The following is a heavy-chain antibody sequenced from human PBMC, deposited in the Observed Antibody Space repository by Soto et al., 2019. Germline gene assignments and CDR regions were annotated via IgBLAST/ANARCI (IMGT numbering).Heavy chain of an antibody. V-gene: IGHV4-59*01. D-gene: IGHD6-13*01. CDR2: IYYSGST. CDR3: ARGVAAGTSSGLDWFDP. CDR1: GGSISSYY. J-gene: IGHJ5*02. Sequence: PSETLSLTCTVSGGSISSYYWSWIRQPPGKGLEWIGYIYYSGSTNYNPSLKSRVTISVDTSKNQFSLELSSVTAADTAVYYCARGVAAGTSSGLDWFDPWGQGTLVTVSS.